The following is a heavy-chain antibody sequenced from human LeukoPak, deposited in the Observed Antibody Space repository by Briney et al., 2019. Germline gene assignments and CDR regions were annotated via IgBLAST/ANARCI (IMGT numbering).Heavy chain of an antibody. CDR3: ARDADRIVVAGFDY. Sequence: PGGSVRLSCAASGFTFSSYWMHWVRQAPGKGLVWVSRIKSDGSWTEYAGSVRGRFTISGDNAKNTLCLQMNSLRAEDTAVYYCARDADRIVVAGFDYWGQGTLVTVSS. CDR1: GFTFSSYW. V-gene: IGHV3-74*03. CDR2: IKSDGSWT. J-gene: IGHJ4*02. D-gene: IGHD6-19*01.